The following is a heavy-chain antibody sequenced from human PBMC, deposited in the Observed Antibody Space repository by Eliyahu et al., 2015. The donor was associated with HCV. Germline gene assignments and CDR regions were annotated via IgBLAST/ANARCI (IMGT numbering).Heavy chain of an antibody. CDR1: XGXISXXGYY. V-gene: IGHV4-31*03. CDR2: IYYSGSX. D-gene: IGHD3-22*01. Sequence: QVQLQESGPGLVKPSPXLXLTCTVXXGXISXXGYYWSWIRQHPGKGLEWIGYIYYSGSXYYNPSLKSRVTISVDTSKNQFSLKLSSVTAADTAVYYCARDGYYGARYYGMDVWGQGTTVTVSS. CDR3: ARDGYYGARYYGMDV. J-gene: IGHJ6*02.